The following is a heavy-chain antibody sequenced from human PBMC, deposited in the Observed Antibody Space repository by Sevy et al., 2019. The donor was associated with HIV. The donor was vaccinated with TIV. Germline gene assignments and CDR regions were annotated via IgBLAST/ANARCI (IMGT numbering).Heavy chain of an antibody. V-gene: IGHV3-23*01. J-gene: IGHJ3*02. CDR2: ISGSGGST. D-gene: IGHD5-12*01. CDR1: GFTFSSYA. CDR3: AKGGIDGYNWPEAFDI. Sequence: GESLKISCAASGFTFSSYAMSWVRQAPGKGLEWVSAISGSGGSTYYADSVKGRFTISRDNSKNTLYLEMNSLGAEDTAVYYCAKGGIDGYNWPEAFDIWGQGTMVTVSS.